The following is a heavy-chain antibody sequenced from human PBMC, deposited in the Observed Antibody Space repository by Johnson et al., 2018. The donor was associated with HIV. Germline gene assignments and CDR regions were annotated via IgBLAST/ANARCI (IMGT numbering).Heavy chain of an antibody. D-gene: IGHD3-22*01. Sequence: EVQLVESGGGVVQPGRSLRLSCAASGFTFSSYAMSWVRQAPGKGLEWVSAISGSGGSTYYADSVKGRFTISRDDSKNTLYLQMNSLRAEDTAVYYCAKDAHITMIVVVISALDAFDIWGQGTMVTVSS. CDR2: ISGSGGST. CDR3: AKDAHITMIVVVISALDAFDI. J-gene: IGHJ3*02. V-gene: IGHV3-23*04. CDR1: GFTFSSYA.